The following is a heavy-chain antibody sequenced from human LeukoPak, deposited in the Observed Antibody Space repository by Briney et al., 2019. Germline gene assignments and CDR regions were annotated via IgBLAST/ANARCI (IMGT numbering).Heavy chain of an antibody. CDR2: ISANNGNT. D-gene: IGHD1-1*01. Sequence: ASVRVSCKASGYTFTNYGLSWVRQAPGHGLEWIGWISANNGNTNYAQKLQGRVTMTTDTSTSTAYMELRSLRSDDTAVYYCATLHDPPPVYHYHYHGMDVWGQGTTVIVSS. CDR3: ATLHDPPPVYHYHYHGMDV. CDR1: GYTFTNYG. J-gene: IGHJ6*02. V-gene: IGHV1-18*01.